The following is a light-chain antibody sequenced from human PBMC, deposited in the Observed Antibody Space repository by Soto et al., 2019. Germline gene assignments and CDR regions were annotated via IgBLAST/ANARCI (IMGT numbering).Light chain of an antibody. CDR1: NIGSKN. CDR2: DDN. J-gene: IGLJ1*01. V-gene: IGLV3-21*02. Sequence: SYELTQPPSVSVAPGPTARITCGGANIGSKNVHWYQHKAGQAPVVVVYDDNDRPSGMPERFSGSNSGNTATLTISRVEAGDEADYYCQVWDSSSDHRVFGTGTKLTVL. CDR3: QVWDSSSDHRV.